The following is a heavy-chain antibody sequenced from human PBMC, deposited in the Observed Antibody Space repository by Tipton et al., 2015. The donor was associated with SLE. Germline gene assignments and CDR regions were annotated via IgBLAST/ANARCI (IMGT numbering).Heavy chain of an antibody. V-gene: IGHV4-59*11. J-gene: IGHJ4*02. CDR1: GGSIGTHY. CDR3: ARTFCGGDCYLDY. CDR2: IHYSGST. Sequence: TLSLTCTVSGGSIGTHYWSWIRQPPGKGLEWIGYIHYSGSTNYNPSLKSRVTMSVDTSKNQFSLKLSSVTAADTAVYYCARTFCGGDCYLDYWGQGTLVTVSS. D-gene: IGHD2-21*01.